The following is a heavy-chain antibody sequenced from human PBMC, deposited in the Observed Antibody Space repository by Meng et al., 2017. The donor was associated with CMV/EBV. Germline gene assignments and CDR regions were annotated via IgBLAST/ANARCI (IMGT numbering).Heavy chain of an antibody. CDR3: ARDHYDY. J-gene: IGHJ4*02. D-gene: IGHD1-26*01. V-gene: IGHV3-30-3*01. CDR1: GFTFSSYA. Sequence: GESLKISCAASGFTFSSYAMHWVRQAPGKGLEWVAFISYDGSNKYYADSVKGRFTISRDNSKNTLYLQMNSLRAEDTAVYYCARDHYDYWGQGTLVTVSS. CDR2: ISYDGSNK.